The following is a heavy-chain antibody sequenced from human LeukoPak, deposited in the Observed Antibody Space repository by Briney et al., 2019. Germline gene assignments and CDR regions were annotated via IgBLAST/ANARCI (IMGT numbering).Heavy chain of an antibody. CDR1: GGSFSGYY. J-gene: IGHJ4*02. D-gene: IGHD3-16*01. Sequence: PSETLSLTCAVYGGSFSGYYWSWIRQPPVKGLEWIGYIYYSGSTNYNPSLKSRVTISVDTSKNHFSLRLSSVTAADTAVYYCARDRWGSSYFDYWGQGTLVTVSS. CDR3: ARDRWGSSYFDY. CDR2: IYYSGST. V-gene: IGHV4-59*01.